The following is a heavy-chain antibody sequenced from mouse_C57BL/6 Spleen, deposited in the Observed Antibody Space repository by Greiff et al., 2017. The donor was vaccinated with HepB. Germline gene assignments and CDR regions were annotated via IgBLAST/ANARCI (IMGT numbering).Heavy chain of an antibody. CDR3: ARRTPEFITTVYAMDY. V-gene: IGHV1-18*01. CDR2: INPNNGGT. CDR1: GYTFTDYN. J-gene: IGHJ4*01. Sequence: EVQLVESGPELVKPGASVKISCKASGYTFTDYNMDWMKQSHGKSLEWIGDINPNNGGTIYNQKFKGKATLTVDKSSSTAYMELRSLTSEDTAVYYCARRTPEFITTVYAMDYWGQGTSVTVSS. D-gene: IGHD1-1*01.